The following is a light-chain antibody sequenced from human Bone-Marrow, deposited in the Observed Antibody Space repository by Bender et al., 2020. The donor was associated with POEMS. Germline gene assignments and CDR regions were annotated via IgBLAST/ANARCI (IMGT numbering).Light chain of an antibody. J-gene: IGLJ1*01. Sequence: QSALTQPASVSGSPGQSITISCTGTCSDIGGYNYVSWYQQHPGKAPKLIIYEDTKRPSGVSIRFAGSKSGSTASLTISGLQAEDEAVYYCCSYAGGSFLVVGTESRVTVL. CDR2: EDT. V-gene: IGLV2-23*01. CDR1: CSDIGGYNY. CDR3: CSYAGGSFLV.